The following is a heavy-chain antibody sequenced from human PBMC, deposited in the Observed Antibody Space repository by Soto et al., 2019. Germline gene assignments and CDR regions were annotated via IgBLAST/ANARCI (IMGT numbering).Heavy chain of an antibody. J-gene: IGHJ6*02. CDR3: ARGEITLLGGMDV. CDR2: INHSGSS. V-gene: IGHV4-34*01. CDR1: GGSFRGYY. D-gene: IGHD3-10*01. Sequence: LSLTCTVSGGSFRGYYWGWVRQPPGKGLEWIGEINHSGSSNYHPSLKSRVTISVATSKNQFSLTVNSVTPADTAVYYCARGEITLLGGMDVWGQGTTVTVSS.